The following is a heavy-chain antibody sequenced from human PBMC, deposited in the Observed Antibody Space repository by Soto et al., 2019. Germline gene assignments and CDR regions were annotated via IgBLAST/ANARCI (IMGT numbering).Heavy chain of an antibody. D-gene: IGHD3-3*01. CDR1: GFTFSSYG. CDR2: ISYDGSNK. J-gene: IGHJ6*02. V-gene: IGHV3-30*18. CDR3: AKDYYDFWSGRMNYYGMDV. Sequence: RLSCAASGFTFSSYGMHWVRQAPGKGLEWVAVISYDGSNKYYADSVKGRFTISRDNSKNTLYLQMNSLRAEDTAVYYCAKDYYDFWSGRMNYYGMDVWGRGTTVTVSS.